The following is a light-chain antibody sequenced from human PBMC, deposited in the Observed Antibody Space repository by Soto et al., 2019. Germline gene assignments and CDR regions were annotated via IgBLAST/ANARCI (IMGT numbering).Light chain of an antibody. CDR2: DVS. CDR3: TSYTSASTQV. CDR1: SSDVGGYTY. V-gene: IGLV2-14*01. J-gene: IGLJ2*01. Sequence: QSVLTQPASLSGSPGQSITISCTGTSSDVGGYTYVSWYQQHPGKAPKLMIYDVSNRPSGVSNRFSGAKSGNTASLTISGLQAEDEADYYCTSYTSASTQVFGGGTKVTVL.